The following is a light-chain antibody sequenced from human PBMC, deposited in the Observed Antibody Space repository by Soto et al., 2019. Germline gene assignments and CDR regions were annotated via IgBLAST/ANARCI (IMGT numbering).Light chain of an antibody. Sequence: QSVLTQPPSASGTPGQRVTISCSGSSSNIATKSVKWYQQLPGTAPKLLIYSNSQRSSGVPDRFSGSKSGTSASLAIRGLQSEDEADYYCAAWDDSLNARYVFGTGTKLTVL. CDR1: SSNIATKS. V-gene: IGLV1-44*01. J-gene: IGLJ1*01. CDR2: SNS. CDR3: AAWDDSLNARYV.